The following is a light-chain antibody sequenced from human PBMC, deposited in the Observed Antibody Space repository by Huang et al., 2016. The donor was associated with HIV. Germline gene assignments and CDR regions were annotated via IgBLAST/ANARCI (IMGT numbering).Light chain of an antibody. CDR3: QQYNDWLYT. V-gene: IGKV3-15*01. CDR1: QGVGRN. Sequence: EIVMTQSPATLSVSPGERATLSCRASQGVGRNLAWYQQKPGQTPRLLMYSASTRATDIPARVSGSGSGTEFTLTISSLQSEDFAVYYCQQYNDWLYTFGQGTKLEIK. CDR2: SAS. J-gene: IGKJ2*01.